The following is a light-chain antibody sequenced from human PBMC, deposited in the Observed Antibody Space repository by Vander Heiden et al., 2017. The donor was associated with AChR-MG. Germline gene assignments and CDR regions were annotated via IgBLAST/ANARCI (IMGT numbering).Light chain of an antibody. V-gene: IGKV1-39*01. CDR3: QQYYDAPWT. CDR1: QTITTY. Sequence: DIQMTQSPSSLSASVGARVTITCRTSQTITTYLNWYQQRPGKAPKLLIYGASSLQSGLPSRFSGSGSATDFTLTISSRQPEDFATYYCQQYYDAPWTFGQGTNVEIK. J-gene: IGKJ1*01. CDR2: GAS.